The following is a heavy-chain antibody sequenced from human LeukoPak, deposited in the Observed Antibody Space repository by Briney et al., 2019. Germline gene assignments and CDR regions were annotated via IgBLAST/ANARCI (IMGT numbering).Heavy chain of an antibody. CDR1: GFTVSSNY. CDR3: ASHDSSGYSFSLYY. Sequence: PGGSLRLSCAASGFTVSSNYMSWVRQAPGKGLEGVSVIYSGGSTYYADSVKGRFTISRDNSKNTLYLQMNSLRAEDTAMYYCASHDSSGYSFSLYYWGQGTLVTVSS. V-gene: IGHV3-66*02. CDR2: IYSGGST. D-gene: IGHD3-22*01. J-gene: IGHJ4*02.